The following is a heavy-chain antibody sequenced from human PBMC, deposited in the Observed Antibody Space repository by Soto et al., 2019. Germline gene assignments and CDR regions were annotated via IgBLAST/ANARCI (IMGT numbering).Heavy chain of an antibody. V-gene: IGHV1-46*01. CDR1: GYTFTSYY. D-gene: IGHD3-22*01. Sequence: ASVKVSRKASGYTFTSYYMHWVRQAPGQGLEWMGIINPSGGSTSYAQKFQGRVTMTRDTSTSTVYMELSSLRSEDTAVYYCARQRNYYDSSGQSPYYFDYWGQGTLVTVSS. CDR3: ARQRNYYDSSGQSPYYFDY. CDR2: INPSGGST. J-gene: IGHJ4*02.